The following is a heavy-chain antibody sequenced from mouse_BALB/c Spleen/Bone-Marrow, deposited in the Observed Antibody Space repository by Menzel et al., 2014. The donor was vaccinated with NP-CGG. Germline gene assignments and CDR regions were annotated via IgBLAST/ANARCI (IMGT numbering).Heavy chain of an antibody. V-gene: IGHV5-6*01. CDR2: ISSGGGYT. J-gene: IGHJ4*01. Sequence: EVQRVESGGDLVKPGGSLKLSCAASGFTFSTYGMSWVRQTPDKRLEWVATISSGGGYTYYPDSVKGRFTISGDNANNTLYLQMSSLKSEDTAMCYCTRQRNWDHYAMDYWGQGTSVTVSS. CDR3: TRQRNWDHYAMDY. CDR1: GFTFSTYG. D-gene: IGHD4-1*01.